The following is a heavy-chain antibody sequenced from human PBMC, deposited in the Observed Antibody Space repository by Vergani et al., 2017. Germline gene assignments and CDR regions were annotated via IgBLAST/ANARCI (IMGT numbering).Heavy chain of an antibody. Sequence: EVQLVESGGGLVQPGGSLRLSCAASGFTFSSYWMHWVRQAPGKGLVWVSRINSDGSSTSYADSVKGRFTISRDNAKNTLYLQMNSLRAEDTAVYYCAREGDSSSWYWLAFDIWGQGTMVTVSS. V-gene: IGHV3-74*01. CDR3: AREGDSSSWYWLAFDI. J-gene: IGHJ3*02. CDR2: INSDGSST. D-gene: IGHD6-13*01. CDR1: GFTFSSYW.